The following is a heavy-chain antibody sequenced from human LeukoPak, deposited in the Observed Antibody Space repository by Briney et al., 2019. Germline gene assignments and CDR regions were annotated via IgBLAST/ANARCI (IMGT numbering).Heavy chain of an antibody. CDR1: GYTFTSYG. Sequence: ASVKVSCKASGYTFTSYGISWVRQAPGQGLEWMGWISAYNGNTNYAQKLQGRVTMTTDTSTSTAYMELRSLRSDDTAVYYCARAALIVVVIANNGNNYFDYWGQGTLVTVSS. J-gene: IGHJ4*02. CDR2: ISAYNGNT. CDR3: ARAALIVVVIANNGNNYFDY. V-gene: IGHV1-18*01. D-gene: IGHD2-21*01.